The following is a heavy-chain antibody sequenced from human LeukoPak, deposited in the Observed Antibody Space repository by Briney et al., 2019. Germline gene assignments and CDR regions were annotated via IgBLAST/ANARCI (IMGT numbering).Heavy chain of an antibody. Sequence: PSETLSLTCAVYGGSFSGYYWSWIRQPPGKGLEWIGEINHSGSTNYNPSLKSRVTISVDTCKNQFSLKLSSVTAADTAVYYCATYCSSTSCAFDSDYWGQGTLVTVSS. D-gene: IGHD2-2*01. CDR1: GGSFSGYY. CDR2: INHSGST. CDR3: ATYCSSTSCAFDSDY. J-gene: IGHJ4*02. V-gene: IGHV4-34*01.